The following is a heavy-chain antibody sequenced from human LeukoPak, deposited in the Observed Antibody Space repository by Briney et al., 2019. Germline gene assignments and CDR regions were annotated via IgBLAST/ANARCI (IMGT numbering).Heavy chain of an antibody. J-gene: IGHJ6*02. D-gene: IGHD3-16*01. CDR3: ARERVWRKFGGVSNHYYYYYCMDV. CDR2: IYTSGST. Sequence: SETLSLTCTVSGGSISSYYWSWIRQPAGKGLEWIGRIYTSGSTNYNPSLKSRVTMSVDTSKNQFSLKLSSVTAADTAVYYCARERVWRKFGGVSNHYYYYYCMDVWGQATTVTVSS. V-gene: IGHV4-4*07. CDR1: GGSISSYY.